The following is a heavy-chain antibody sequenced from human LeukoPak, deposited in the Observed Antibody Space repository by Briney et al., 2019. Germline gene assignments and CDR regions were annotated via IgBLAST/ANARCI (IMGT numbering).Heavy chain of an antibody. CDR3: ARESIVATIRGSVFDY. CDR2: IYYSGST. CDR1: GGSISSSSYY. D-gene: IGHD5-12*01. Sequence: SETLSLTCTVSGGSISSSSYYWGWIRQPPGKGLEWIGSIYYSGSTYYNPSLKSRVTISVDTSKNQFSLKLSSVTAADTAVYYCARESIVATIRGSVFDYWGQGTLVTVSS. V-gene: IGHV4-39*07. J-gene: IGHJ4*02.